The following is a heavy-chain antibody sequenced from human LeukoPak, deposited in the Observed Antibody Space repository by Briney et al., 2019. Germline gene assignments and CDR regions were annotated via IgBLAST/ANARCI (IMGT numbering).Heavy chain of an antibody. J-gene: IGHJ4*02. Sequence: VASVKVSCKASGYTFTSYDINWVRQATGQGLEWMGWMNPNSGNTGYAQKFQGRVTITRNTSISTAYMELSSLRSEDTAVYYCARAPSGSYGDFDYWGQGTLVTVSS. CDR1: GYTFTSYD. D-gene: IGHD1-26*01. V-gene: IGHV1-8*03. CDR3: ARAPSGSYGDFDY. CDR2: MNPNSGNT.